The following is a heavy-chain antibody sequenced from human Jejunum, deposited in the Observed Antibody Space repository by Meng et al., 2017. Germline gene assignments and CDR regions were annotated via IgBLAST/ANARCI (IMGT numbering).Heavy chain of an antibody. V-gene: IGHV4-61*08. CDR1: GGSVSSAAYD. CDR2: IYYSGGT. J-gene: IGHJ4*02. Sequence: QVQVQESGPGLVRPSETLSLTCTVAGGSVSSAAYDWNWIRQPPGKGLEWIGYIYYSGGTTYSPSLNSRVTISIDTAKNQVSLKVSSVTAADTAVYYCAHSSSSSSFGFDYWGQGTLVTVSS. D-gene: IGHD6-6*01. CDR3: AHSSSSSSFGFDY.